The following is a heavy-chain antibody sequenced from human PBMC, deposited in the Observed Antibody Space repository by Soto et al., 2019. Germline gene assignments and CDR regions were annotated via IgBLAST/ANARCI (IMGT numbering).Heavy chain of an antibody. CDR2: ISGSGVST. Sequence: EVQLLESGGGLAQPGGSLRLSCSASGFTFDNYAMSWVRQAPGKGLEWVSGISGSGVSTYYADSVKGRFTISRDNSKNTLFLQMNSLRAEDTAVYYCAKDPVQTTVTVFDHSGQGTLVTVSS. CDR3: AKDPVQTTVTVFDH. J-gene: IGHJ4*02. CDR1: GFTFDNYA. V-gene: IGHV3-23*01. D-gene: IGHD4-17*01.